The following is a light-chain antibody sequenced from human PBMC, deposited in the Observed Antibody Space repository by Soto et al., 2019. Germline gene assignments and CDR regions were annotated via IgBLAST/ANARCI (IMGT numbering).Light chain of an antibody. V-gene: IGKV3-15*01. CDR3: QQYSDWPLT. Sequence: IVMKQSPATLSVSPGERATLSCRASQSFNSNLAWYQQKPGQAPRLLIYGASTRATGIPARFSGSGSGTEFTLTISSLQSEDFAVYFCQQYSDWPLTFGQGTRLEIK. CDR1: QSFNSN. J-gene: IGKJ5*01. CDR2: GAS.